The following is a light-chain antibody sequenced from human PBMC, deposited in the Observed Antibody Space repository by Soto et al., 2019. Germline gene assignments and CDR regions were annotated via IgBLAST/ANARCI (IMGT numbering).Light chain of an antibody. Sequence: DIVMTQSPDSLAVSLGERATINCKSSQSVLYSSNNKNYLAWYQQRPGQPPKLLIYWASTRESGVPDRFSGSGSGTAFTLTISSLQAEDVAVYYCQHYYSSPPTFGRGTKVEIK. V-gene: IGKV4-1*01. J-gene: IGKJ1*01. CDR2: WAS. CDR3: QHYYSSPPT. CDR1: QSVLYSSNNKNY.